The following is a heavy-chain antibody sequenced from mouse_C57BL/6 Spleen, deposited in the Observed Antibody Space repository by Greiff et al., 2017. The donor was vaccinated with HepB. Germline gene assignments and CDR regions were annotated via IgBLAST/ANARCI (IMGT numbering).Heavy chain of an antibody. CDR1: GYTFTSYW. CDR3: AREWGRGYFDV. Sequence: VQLQQPGAELVKPGASVKLSCKASGYTFTSYWMHWVKQRPGQGLEWIGMIHPNSGSTNYNEKFKSKATLTVDKSSSTAYMQLSSLTSEDSAVYYCAREWGRGYFDVWGTGTTVTVSS. CDR2: IHPNSGST. J-gene: IGHJ1*03. V-gene: IGHV1-64*01.